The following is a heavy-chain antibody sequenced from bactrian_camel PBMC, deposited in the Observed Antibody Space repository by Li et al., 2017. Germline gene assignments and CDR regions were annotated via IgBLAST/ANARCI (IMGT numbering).Heavy chain of an antibody. CDR1: KYTVVGNC. CDR3: AAQPGLKVVNNRKMYVKAENFNY. V-gene: IGHV3S55*01. J-gene: IGHJ4*01. Sequence: QLVESGGGSVQAGGSLRLSCDISKYTVVGNCVGWFRQAPGNEREGIARIYLGGTFYSDFVKGRFTISQDNEKNTIYLQMNNLKPEDTAIYYCAAQPGLKVVNNRKMYVKAENFNYWGQGTQVTVS. CDR2: IYLGGT. D-gene: IGHD1*01.